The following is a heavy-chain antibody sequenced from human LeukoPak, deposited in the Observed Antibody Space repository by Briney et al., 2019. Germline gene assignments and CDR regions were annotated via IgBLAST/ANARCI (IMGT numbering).Heavy chain of an antibody. J-gene: IGHJ4*02. CDR1: GFTFSDHY. V-gene: IGHV3-72*01. D-gene: IGHD3-22*01. Sequence: GGSLRLSCAASGFTFSDHYMDWVRQAPGKGLEWVGRTRNKANSYTTEYAASVKGRFTISRDDSKNSLYLQMNSLKTEDTAVYYCARDSYDSSDPKYYFDYWGQGTLVTVSS. CDR2: TRNKANSYTT. CDR3: ARDSYDSSDPKYYFDY.